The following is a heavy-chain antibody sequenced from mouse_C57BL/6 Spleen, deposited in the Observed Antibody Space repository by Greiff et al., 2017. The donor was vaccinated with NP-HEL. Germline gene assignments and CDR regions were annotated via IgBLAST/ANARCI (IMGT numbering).Heavy chain of an antibody. CDR3: ARGGLLRWTWFAY. CDR2: IYPRSGST. CDR1: GYTFTSYW. V-gene: IGHV1-55*01. D-gene: IGHD2-3*01. J-gene: IGHJ3*01. Sequence: VQLQQPGAELVKPGASVKMSCKASGYTFTSYWITWVKQRPGQGLEWIGDIYPRSGSTNYNEKFKSKATLTVDTSSSTAYMQLSSLTSEDSAVYYCARGGLLRWTWFAYWGQGTLVTVSA.